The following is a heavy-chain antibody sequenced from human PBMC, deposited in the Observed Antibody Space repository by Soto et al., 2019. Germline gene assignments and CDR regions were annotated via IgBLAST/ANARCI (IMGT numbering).Heavy chain of an antibody. CDR3: AREGDCSSTSCYHDRDYYYGMDV. J-gene: IGHJ6*02. Sequence: QVQLVESGGGVVQPGRSLRLSCAASGFTFSSYGMHWVRQAPGKGLEWVAVIWYDGSNKYYADSVKGRFTISRDNSKNTLYLQMNSLRAEDTAVYYCAREGDCSSTSCYHDRDYYYGMDVWGQGATVTVSS. V-gene: IGHV3-33*01. CDR1: GFTFSSYG. D-gene: IGHD2-2*01. CDR2: IWYDGSNK.